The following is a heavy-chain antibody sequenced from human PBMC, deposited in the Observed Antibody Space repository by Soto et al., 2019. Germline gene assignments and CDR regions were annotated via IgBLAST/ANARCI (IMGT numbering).Heavy chain of an antibody. Sequence: QLQLQESGPGLVKPSETLSLTCTVSGGSISSSSYYWGWIRQPPGKGLEWIGSIYYSGSTYYNPSLKSRVTISVDTSKNQFSLKLSSVTAADKAVYYCARHAAARRLLGFDYWGQGTLVTVSS. J-gene: IGHJ4*02. CDR2: IYYSGST. V-gene: IGHV4-39*01. D-gene: IGHD6-6*01. CDR1: GGSISSSSYY. CDR3: ARHAAARRLLGFDY.